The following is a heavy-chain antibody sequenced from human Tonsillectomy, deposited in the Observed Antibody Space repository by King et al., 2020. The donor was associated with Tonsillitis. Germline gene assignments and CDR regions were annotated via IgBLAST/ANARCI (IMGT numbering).Heavy chain of an antibody. J-gene: IGHJ6*02. Sequence: VQLVESGAEVKKPGSSVKVSCKASGGTFSSYAISWVRQAPGQGLEWMGGIIPIVGTANYAQKFQGRVTITADESTSTVYMELSSLRSEDTAVYYCAGHYGSGRNYYYYYGMDVWGQGTTVTVSS. CDR3: AGHYGSGRNYYYYYGMDV. V-gene: IGHV1-69*01. CDR1: GGTFSSYA. D-gene: IGHD3-10*01. CDR2: IIPIVGTA.